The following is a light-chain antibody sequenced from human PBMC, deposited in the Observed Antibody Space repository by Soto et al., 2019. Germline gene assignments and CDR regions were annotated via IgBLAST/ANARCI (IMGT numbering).Light chain of an antibody. J-gene: IGLJ3*02. CDR2: GNS. CDR3: NSYRSSNNLEGV. Sequence: QSVLTQPPSVSGAPGQRVTIACTGSNSNIGAGYDVHWYRHFPGAAPKLLLSGNSHRPSGVPDRFSGSKSGTSASLAITGLQAEDEATYYCNSYRSSNNLEGVFGGGTKLTVL. CDR1: NSNIGAGYD. V-gene: IGLV1-40*01.